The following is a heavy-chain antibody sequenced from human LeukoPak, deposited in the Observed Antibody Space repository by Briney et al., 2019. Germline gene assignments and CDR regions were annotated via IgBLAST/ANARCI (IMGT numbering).Heavy chain of an antibody. Sequence: PGGSLRLSCAASGFTFSSYAMSWVRQAPGKGLEWVSAISGSGGSTYYADSVKGRFTISRDNAKNSLYLQMNSLRAEDTAVYDCARGHYGMDVWGQGTTVSVSS. J-gene: IGHJ6*02. CDR2: ISGSGGST. V-gene: IGHV3-23*01. CDR1: GFTFSSYA. CDR3: ARGHYGMDV.